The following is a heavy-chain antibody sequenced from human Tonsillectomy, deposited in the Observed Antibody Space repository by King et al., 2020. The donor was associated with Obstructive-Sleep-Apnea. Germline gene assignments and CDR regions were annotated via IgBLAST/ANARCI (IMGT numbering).Heavy chain of an antibody. CDR3: TRGQEIVEWLAWFDP. V-gene: IGHV3-49*03. CDR1: GFTFGDYA. CDR2: IRSRAYGGTT. D-gene: IGHD3-3*01. Sequence: VQLVESGGGLVQPGRSLRLSCTASGFTFGDYAMSWFRQAPGKGLEWVGFIRSRAYGGTTKFAASVKGRFTISRDDSKSIAYLQMNSLKTEDTAVYYCTRGQEIVEWLAWFDPWVQGTLVTVSS. J-gene: IGHJ5*02.